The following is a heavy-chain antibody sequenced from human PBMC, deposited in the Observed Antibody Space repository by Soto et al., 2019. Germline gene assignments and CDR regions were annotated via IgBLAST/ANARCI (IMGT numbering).Heavy chain of an antibody. D-gene: IGHD3-10*01. CDR3: ARGRRIRGEMYYYGSGSYYPI. J-gene: IGHJ4*02. CDR1: GGSFSGYY. CDR2: INHSGST. V-gene: IGHV4-34*01. Sequence: QVQLQQWGAGLLKPSETLSLTCAVYGGSFSGYYWSWIRQPPGKGLEWIGEINHSGSTNYNPSLKSRVTISVDTSKNQFSLKLSSVTAADTAVYYCARGRRIRGEMYYYGSGSYYPIWGQGTLVTVSS.